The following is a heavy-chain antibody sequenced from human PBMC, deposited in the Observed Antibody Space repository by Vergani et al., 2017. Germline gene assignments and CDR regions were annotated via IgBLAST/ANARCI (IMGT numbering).Heavy chain of an antibody. J-gene: IGHJ4*02. CDR1: GFTFNSYG. CDR3: AKEGGGYCSGGTCYPEY. CDR2: IRSDESRR. D-gene: IGHD2-15*01. Sequence: QVPLVESGGGVVQPGGSLRLSCAASGFTFNSYGMHWVRQAPGKGLEWVASIRSDESRRYYGDSMEGPFTISRGNSKNTLYLQMKSLRPEGTAVYYCAKEGGGYCSGGTCYPEYWGQGTLVIVSS. V-gene: IGHV3-30*02.